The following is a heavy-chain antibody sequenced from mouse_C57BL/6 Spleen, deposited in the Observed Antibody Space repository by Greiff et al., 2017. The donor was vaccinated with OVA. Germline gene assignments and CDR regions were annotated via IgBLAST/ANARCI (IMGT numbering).Heavy chain of an antibody. CDR2: IDPSDSYT. J-gene: IGHJ3*01. V-gene: IGHV1-50*01. CDR3: ARKDSSGYVLFAY. Sequence: QVQLQQSGAELVKPGASVKLSCKASGYTFTSYWMQWVKQRPGQGLEWIGEIDPSDSYTNYNQKFKGKATLTVDTSSSTAYMQLSSLTSEDSAVYYCARKDSSGYVLFAYWGQGTLVTVSA. CDR1: GYTFTSYW. D-gene: IGHD3-2*02.